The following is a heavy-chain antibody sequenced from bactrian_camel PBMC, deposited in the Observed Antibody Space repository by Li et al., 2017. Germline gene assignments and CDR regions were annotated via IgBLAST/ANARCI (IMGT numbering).Heavy chain of an antibody. CDR3: AYGVRGCRVVSY. J-gene: IGHJ4*01. Sequence: HVQLVESGGGSVQTGGSLRLSCAASGYTHNRNWVAWFRQAPGKEREGVAAIYTGSGSTFYDDSVKGRFTISRDNAKNTLYLEISSLKPEDTAVYYCAYGVRGCRVVSYWGQGTQVTVS. D-gene: IGHD6*01. CDR2: IYTGSGST. V-gene: IGHV3S1*01. CDR1: GYTHNRNW.